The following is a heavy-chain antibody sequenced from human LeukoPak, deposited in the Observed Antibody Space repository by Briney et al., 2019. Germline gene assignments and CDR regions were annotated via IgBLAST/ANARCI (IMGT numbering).Heavy chain of an antibody. J-gene: IGHJ6*03. V-gene: IGHV4-39*07. CDR2: VYYSGTT. D-gene: IGHD6-19*01. Sequence: SETLSLTCSVSGGSISLSYYYWGWIRQPPGKALEWIGSVYYSGTTSYNPSLKSRVTISVDMSKNHFSLRLSSVTAADTAMYYCASRRGWYFYYMDVWGKGTTVTVSS. CDR3: ASRRGWYFYYMDV. CDR1: GGSISLSYYY.